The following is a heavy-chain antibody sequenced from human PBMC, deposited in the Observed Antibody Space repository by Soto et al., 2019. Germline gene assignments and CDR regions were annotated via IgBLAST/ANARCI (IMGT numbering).Heavy chain of an antibody. D-gene: IGHD2-2*01. J-gene: IGHJ4*02. CDR3: ASLVPVALLY. CDR1: GGSITNNDW. Sequence: QVQLQESGPGLVKPSGTLSLTCAVSGGSITNNDWWSWVRQPPGKGLEWIGEIYHSGSTNYNPSLKSRVYISVDKSKNQFSLKLTSVTAADTAVYYCASLVPVALLYWGQGTLVTVSS. V-gene: IGHV4-4*02. CDR2: IYHSGST.